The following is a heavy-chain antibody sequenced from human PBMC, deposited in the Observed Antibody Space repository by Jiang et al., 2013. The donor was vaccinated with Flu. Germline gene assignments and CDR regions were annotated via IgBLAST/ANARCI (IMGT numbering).Heavy chain of an antibody. J-gene: IGHJ4*01. D-gene: IGHD3-3*01. CDR3: ARLEIGRITFFGVVEYFFDY. CDR1: GVSITNSIYY. CDR2: VHYSGST. Sequence: LLKPSETLSLTCNVSGVSITNSIYYWGWIRQPPGKELEWIGSVHYSGSTYYNPSLKSRLNLSVDPSKNQFALKLTAVTAADTAVYFCARLEIGRITFFGVVEYFFDYLGPRNPGHRLL. V-gene: IGHV4-39*01.